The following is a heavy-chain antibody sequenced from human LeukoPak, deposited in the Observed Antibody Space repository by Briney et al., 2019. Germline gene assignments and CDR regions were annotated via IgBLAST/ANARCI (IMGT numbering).Heavy chain of an antibody. CDR2: IRYDGSNK. D-gene: IGHD1-26*01. CDR3: AKGVRGSYYDDAFDI. V-gene: IGHV3-30*02. J-gene: IGHJ3*02. Sequence: PGGSLRLSCAASGFTFSSYGMHWVRQAPGKGLEWVAFIRYDGSNKYYADSGKGRFTISRDNSKNTLYLQMNSLRAEDTAVYYCAKGVRGSYYDDAFDIWGQGTMVTVSS. CDR1: GFTFSSYG.